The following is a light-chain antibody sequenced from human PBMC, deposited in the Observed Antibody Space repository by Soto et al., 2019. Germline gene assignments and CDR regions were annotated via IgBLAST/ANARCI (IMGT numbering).Light chain of an antibody. Sequence: DIQMTQSPSSLSASVGDRVTITCRASQNINTYLNWCQQKPGKAPNLLIYAASSLQSGVPSRFSGSGSGTDFTLTISSLEPEDFAVYYCQQRSNWPPLTFGGGTKVEIK. J-gene: IGKJ4*01. CDR1: QNINTY. V-gene: IGKV1-39*01. CDR3: QQRSNWPPLT. CDR2: AAS.